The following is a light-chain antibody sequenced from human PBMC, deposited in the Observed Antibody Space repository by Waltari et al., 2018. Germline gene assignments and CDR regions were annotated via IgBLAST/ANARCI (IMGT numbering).Light chain of an antibody. CDR3: QQSRQWPRRT. J-gene: IGKJ2*01. Sequence: EIVMTQSPVTMSVSPGEGVTLSCTASESVGTDVAWYRHNPGHTPRLLIDFGSTRATGVPARISGSGSGTDFSLTISSLESEDFAFYYCQQSRQWPRRTFGQGTKLE. CDR1: ESVGTD. CDR2: FGS. V-gene: IGKV3D-15*01.